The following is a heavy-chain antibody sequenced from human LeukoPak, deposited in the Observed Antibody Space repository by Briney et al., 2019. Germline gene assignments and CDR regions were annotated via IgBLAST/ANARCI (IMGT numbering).Heavy chain of an antibody. CDR2: INPNSGGT. D-gene: IGHD3-22*01. CDR1: GYTLTDYY. J-gene: IGHJ4*02. Sequence: GASAKVSCKASGYTLTDYYMHWVRQAPGQGLEWMGRINPNSGGTNYAQKFQGRVTMTRDTSISTVYMELNRLRSDDTAVYYCARVGYYESSGYCEYWGQGTLVTVSS. V-gene: IGHV1-2*06. CDR3: ARVGYYESSGYCEY.